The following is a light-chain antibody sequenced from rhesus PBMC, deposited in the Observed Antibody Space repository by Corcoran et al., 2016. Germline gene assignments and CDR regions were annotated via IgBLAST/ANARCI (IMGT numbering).Light chain of an antibody. CDR1: QGIISY. J-gene: IGKJ4*01. V-gene: IGKV1S13*01. CDR3: LQHDRYPLT. CDR2: AAS. Sequence: DIQMTQSPSSLSASVGDTVTITCRASQGIISYLNWFQQKPGKAPKLLIYAASSLESGVPSRFSGRGSGTELTLTISCLQPEDFAAYSCLQHDRYPLTFGGGAKVEIK.